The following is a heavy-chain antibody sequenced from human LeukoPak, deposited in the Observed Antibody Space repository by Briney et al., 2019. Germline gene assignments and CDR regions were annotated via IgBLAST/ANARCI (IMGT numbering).Heavy chain of an antibody. J-gene: IGHJ3*02. D-gene: IGHD2-2*01. CDR2: IYHSGST. CDR3: AREVFSTTRYAFDI. Sequence: SGTLSLTCAVSGGSISSGNWWSWVRQPPGKGLEWIGEIYHSGSTNYNPSLKSRVTISVDKSKNQFSLKLSSVTAADTAVYYCAREVFSTTRYAFDIWGQGTMVTVSS. V-gene: IGHV4-4*02. CDR1: GGSISSGNW.